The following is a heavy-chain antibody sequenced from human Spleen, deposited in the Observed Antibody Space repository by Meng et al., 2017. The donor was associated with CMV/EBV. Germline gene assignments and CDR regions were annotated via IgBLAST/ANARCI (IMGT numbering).Heavy chain of an antibody. J-gene: IGHJ4*02. CDR2: IYSGGST. Sequence: GGSLRLSCAASGFTVGSNYMSWVRQAPGKGLEWVSVIYSGGSTYYADSVKGRFTISRDNSKNTLYLQMNSLRHEDTAVYHCARDMVPAAITNYYFDYWGQGTLVTVSS. CDR3: ARDMVPAAITNYYFDY. D-gene: IGHD2-2*02. V-gene: IGHV3-53*05. CDR1: GFTVGSNY.